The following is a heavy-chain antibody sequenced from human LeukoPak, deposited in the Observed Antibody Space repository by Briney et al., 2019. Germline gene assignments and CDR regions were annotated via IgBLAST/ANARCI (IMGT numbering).Heavy chain of an antibody. CDR1: GGSVSNGNYY. CDR2: IYYSGST. Sequence: SETLSLTCTVYGGSVSNGNYYWSWIRQPPGKGLEWLGYIYYSGSTNYNPSLKSRVTISVDTSKNQFSLKLSSVTAADTAVYYCARNAVPYDSSGYYGDWGQGTLVTVSS. J-gene: IGHJ4*02. CDR3: ARNAVPYDSSGYYGD. D-gene: IGHD3-22*01. V-gene: IGHV4-61*01.